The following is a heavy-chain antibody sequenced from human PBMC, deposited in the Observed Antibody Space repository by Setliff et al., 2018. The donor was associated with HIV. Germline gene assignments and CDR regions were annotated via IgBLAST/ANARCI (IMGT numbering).Heavy chain of an antibody. J-gene: IGHJ4*02. Sequence: SETLSLTCAVSGGSFSGDFWTWIRQPPGKGLEWIGEIHHTGRTDYNPSLKGRVTISVDTSKSQFTLRLHSVTAADTAVYYCAIAPLESMMTTANYFDSWGQGTLVTVS. CDR2: IHHTGRT. CDR3: AIAPLESMMTTANYFDS. V-gene: IGHV4-34*01. CDR1: GGSFSGDF. D-gene: IGHD4-17*01.